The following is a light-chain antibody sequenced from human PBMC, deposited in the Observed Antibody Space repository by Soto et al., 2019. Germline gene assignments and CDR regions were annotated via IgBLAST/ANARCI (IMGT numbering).Light chain of an antibody. CDR2: DVS. CDR3: SSYKSNSTYV. Sequence: QSVLTQPVSVSGSPGQSMPISCTGTSSDVGGYNYVSWIQQHPGKAPKLMIYDVSNRPSGVSNRFSGSKSGNTASLTISGLQAEDEADYYCSSYKSNSTYVFGTGTKVTVL. CDR1: SSDVGGYNY. V-gene: IGLV2-14*03. J-gene: IGLJ1*01.